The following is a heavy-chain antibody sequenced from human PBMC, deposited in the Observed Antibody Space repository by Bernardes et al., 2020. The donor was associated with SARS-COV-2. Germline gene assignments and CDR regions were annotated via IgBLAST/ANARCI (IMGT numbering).Heavy chain of an antibody. CDR2: INSDGTRI. J-gene: IGHJ4*02. D-gene: IGHD2-21*01. Sequence: SLRLSCAASGVTINNSWMHWVRQAPGTGLVWLSHINSDGTRINYADSVKGRFTVSRDNVKNTLYLQMNSLRGEDTAVYYCVRGGIIVGILRHWGQGTLVTVSS. V-gene: IGHV3-74*01. CDR3: VRGGIIVGILRH. CDR1: GVTINNSW.